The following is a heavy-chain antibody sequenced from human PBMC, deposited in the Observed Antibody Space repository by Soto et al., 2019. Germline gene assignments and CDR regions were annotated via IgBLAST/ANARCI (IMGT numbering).Heavy chain of an antibody. CDR3: ARGYDILTGYTFDY. D-gene: IGHD3-9*01. J-gene: IGHJ4*02. V-gene: IGHV1-2*04. CDR2: INPNSGGT. CDR1: GYTFTGYY. Sequence: ASVKVSCKASGYTFTGYYMHWVRQAPGQGLEWMGWINPNSGGTNYAQKFQGWVTMTRDTSISTAYMELSRLRSDDTAAYYCARGYDILTGYTFDYWGQGTLVTVS.